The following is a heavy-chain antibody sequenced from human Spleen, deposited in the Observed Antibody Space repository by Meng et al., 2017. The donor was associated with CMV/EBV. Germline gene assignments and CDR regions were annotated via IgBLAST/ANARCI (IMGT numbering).Heavy chain of an antibody. CDR2: SRNKANRYTT. V-gene: IGHV3-72*01. Sequence: GESLKISCAASGFIFSDHYLDWVRQTPGKGLEWAGRSRNKANRYTTEYAASVKGRFTVSRDESKNSLYLQMNSLRAEDTAVYYCARDFPFYSKGAFDIWGQGTMVTVSS. J-gene: IGHJ3*02. CDR1: GFIFSDHY. D-gene: IGHD4-11*01. CDR3: ARDFPFYSKGAFDI.